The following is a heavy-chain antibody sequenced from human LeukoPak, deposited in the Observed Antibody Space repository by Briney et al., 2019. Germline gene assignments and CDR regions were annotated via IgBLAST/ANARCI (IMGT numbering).Heavy chain of an antibody. CDR3: ARGATLYYFDY. CDR1: GGTFSSYA. CDR2: IIPILGIA. J-gene: IGHJ4*02. D-gene: IGHD1-26*01. Sequence: ASVKVSCKASGGTFSSYAISWERQAPGQGLEWMGRIIPILGIANYAQKFQGRVTITADKSTSTAYMELSSLRSEDTAVYYCARGATLYYFDYWGQGTLATVSS. V-gene: IGHV1-69*04.